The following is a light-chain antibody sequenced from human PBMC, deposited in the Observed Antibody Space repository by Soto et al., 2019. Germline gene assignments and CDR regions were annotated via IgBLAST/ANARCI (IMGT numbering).Light chain of an antibody. CDR1: QSISSY. CDR3: QHYNRYSEA. J-gene: IGKJ1*01. Sequence: DIQMTQSPSSLSASVGDRVSVTFRSSQSISSYLNWYQQKPGKAPKLLIYKASTLKSGVPSRFSGSGSGTEFTLTISSLQPDDFATYYCQHYNRYSEAFGQGTKVDI. CDR2: KAS. V-gene: IGKV1-5*03.